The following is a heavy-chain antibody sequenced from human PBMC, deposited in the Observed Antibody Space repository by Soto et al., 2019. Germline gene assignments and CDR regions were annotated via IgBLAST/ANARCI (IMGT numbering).Heavy chain of an antibody. V-gene: IGHV3-72*01. J-gene: IGHJ4*02. CDR3: ARGGAVAGRYYFDY. CDR1: GFTFSDHY. D-gene: IGHD6-19*01. Sequence: EVQLVESGGGLVQPGGSLILSCAASGFTFSDHYMDWVRQAPGKGLEWVGRTRNKANSYTTEYAASVKGRFTISRDDSKHALYLQMNSLKTEDTAVYYCARGGAVAGRYYFDYWGQGTLVTVSS. CDR2: TRNKANSYTT.